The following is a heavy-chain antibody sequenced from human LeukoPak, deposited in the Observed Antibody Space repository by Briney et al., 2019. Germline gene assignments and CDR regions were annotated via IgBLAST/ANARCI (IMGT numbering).Heavy chain of an antibody. V-gene: IGHV3-11*01. Sequence: GGSLILSCAASGFTFSDYYMSWIRQAPGKGLEWVSYISSSGSTIYYADSVKGRFTISRDNAKNSLYLQMNSLRAEDTAVYYCARDHGRGSYHDMDVWGKGTTVTISS. D-gene: IGHD1-26*01. CDR1: GFTFSDYY. J-gene: IGHJ6*03. CDR2: ISSSGSTI. CDR3: ARDHGRGSYHDMDV.